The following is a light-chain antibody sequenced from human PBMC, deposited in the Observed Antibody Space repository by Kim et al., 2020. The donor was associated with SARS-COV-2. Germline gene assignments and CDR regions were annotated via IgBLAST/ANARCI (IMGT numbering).Light chain of an antibody. V-gene: IGLV3-25*03. Sequence: SPGQTARITCSGDALPKQYAYWYQQKPGQAPMLVIYRDSERPSGIPERFSGSSSGTTVTLTISGVQAEDEGDYYCQSADSSGTSWVFGGGTQLTVL. J-gene: IGLJ3*02. CDR1: ALPKQY. CDR2: RDS. CDR3: QSADSSGTSWV.